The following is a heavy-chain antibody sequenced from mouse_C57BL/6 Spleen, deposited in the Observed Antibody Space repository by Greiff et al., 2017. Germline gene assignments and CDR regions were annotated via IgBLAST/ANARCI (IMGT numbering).Heavy chain of an antibody. CDR1: GYTFTSYT. J-gene: IGHJ3*01. CDR2: INPSSGYT. D-gene: IGHD1-1*01. V-gene: IGHV1-4*01. CDR3: ATNYGSSYGDFAY. Sequence: QVQLQQSGAELARPGASVKMSCKASGYTFTSYTMHWVKQRPGQGLEWIGYINPSSGYTKYNQKFKDKATLTADKSSSTAYMQLSSLTSEDSAVYYCATNYGSSYGDFAYWCQGTLVTVSA.